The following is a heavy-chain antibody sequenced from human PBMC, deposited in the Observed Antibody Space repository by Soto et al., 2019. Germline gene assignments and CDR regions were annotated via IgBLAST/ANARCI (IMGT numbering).Heavy chain of an antibody. D-gene: IGHD2-2*01. CDR1: GYTFTSYG. V-gene: IGHV1-18*04. J-gene: IGHJ4*01. CDR3: ARDRIVVVPAAEPGPFDY. CDR2: ISAYNGNT. Sequence: ASVKVSCKASGYTFTSYGLSWVRQAPGQGLEWMGWISAYNGNTNYAQKLQGRVTMTTDTSTSTAYMELRGPRSDDTAVYYCARDRIVVVPAAEPGPFDYWGQGTLVTVSS.